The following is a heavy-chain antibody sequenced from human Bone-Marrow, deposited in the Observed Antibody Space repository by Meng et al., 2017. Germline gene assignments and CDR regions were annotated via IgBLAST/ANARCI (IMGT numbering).Heavy chain of an antibody. Sequence: SETLSLTCAVHGGSFSGYYWSWIRQPPGKGLEWIGYIYYSGSTYYNPSLKSLVTISVDTSKNQFSLKLSSVTAADTAVYYCARVGYSYGPNWFDPWGQGTLVTVSS. CDR3: ARVGYSYGPNWFDP. V-gene: IGHV4-34*09. D-gene: IGHD5-18*01. CDR1: GGSFSGYY. CDR2: IYYSGST. J-gene: IGHJ5*02.